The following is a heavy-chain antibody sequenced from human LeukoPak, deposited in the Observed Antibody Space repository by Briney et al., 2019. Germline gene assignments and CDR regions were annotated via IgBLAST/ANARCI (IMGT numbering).Heavy chain of an antibody. Sequence: ASVKVSCKASGYTFTSYGISWVRQAPGQGLEWMGWISAYNGNTNYAQKLQGRVTMTTDTSTSTAYMELRSLRSDDTAVYYCARDGTTELALYYFDYWGQGTLVTVSS. CDR2: ISAYNGNT. CDR1: GYTFTSYG. J-gene: IGHJ4*02. D-gene: IGHD4-17*01. CDR3: ARDGTTELALYYFDY. V-gene: IGHV1-18*01.